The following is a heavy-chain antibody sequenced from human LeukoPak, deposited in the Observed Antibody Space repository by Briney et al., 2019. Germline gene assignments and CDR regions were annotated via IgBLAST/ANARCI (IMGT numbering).Heavy chain of an antibody. V-gene: IGHV1-2*02. D-gene: IGHD5-24*01. CDR2: INPNSGGT. Sequence: ASVQVSCKASGYTFTGYYMHWVRQAPAQGLEWMGWINPNSGGTNYAQKFQGRVTMTRDTSISTAYMELSRLRSDDTAVYYCARDRPADGYNYELDYWGQGTLVTVSS. J-gene: IGHJ4*02. CDR1: GYTFTGYY. CDR3: ARDRPADGYNYELDY.